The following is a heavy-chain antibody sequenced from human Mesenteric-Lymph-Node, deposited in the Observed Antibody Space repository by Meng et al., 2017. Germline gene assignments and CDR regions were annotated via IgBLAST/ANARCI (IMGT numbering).Heavy chain of an antibody. Sequence: ASVKVSCKASGGTFSSYAISWVRQAPGQGLEWMGWMNPNSGNTGYAQKFQGRVTMTRNTSISTAYMELSSLRSGDTAVYYCARGSGIAAAGTVYYDMDVWGQGTTVTVSS. CDR3: ARGSGIAAAGTVYYDMDV. J-gene: IGHJ6*02. CDR1: GGTFSSYA. CDR2: MNPNSGNT. V-gene: IGHV1-8*02. D-gene: IGHD6-13*01.